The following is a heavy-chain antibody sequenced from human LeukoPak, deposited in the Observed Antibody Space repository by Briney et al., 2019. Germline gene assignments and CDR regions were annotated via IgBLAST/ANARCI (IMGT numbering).Heavy chain of an antibody. CDR1: GLTFNIYD. D-gene: IGHD5-24*01. J-gene: IGHJ4*02. V-gene: IGHV3-23*01. CDR2: ISAGGGTK. CDR3: AKDQEGYHRPIDY. Sequence: GGSLRLTCAASGLTFNIYDMHWVRQAPGKGLEWVSVISAGGGTKDYADSVRGRFTVSRDNSRNTLFLQMNSLRAEDTAIYYCAKDQEGYHRPIDYWGQGTLITVSS.